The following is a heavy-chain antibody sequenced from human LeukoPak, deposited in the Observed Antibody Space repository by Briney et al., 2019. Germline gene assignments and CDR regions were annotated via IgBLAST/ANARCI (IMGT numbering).Heavy chain of an antibody. CDR1: GFTFSNYG. D-gene: IGHD1-26*01. CDR2: LSGSGGRT. CDR3: AKDRVGAILYFDY. J-gene: IGHJ4*02. Sequence: GGSLRLSCAASGFTFSNYGMSWVRQAPGKGLEWVSALSGSGGRTYYADSLKGRFTISRDNSKNTLYLEMSSLRAEDTAIYYCAKDRVGAILYFDYWGQGSLVTVSS. V-gene: IGHV3-23*01.